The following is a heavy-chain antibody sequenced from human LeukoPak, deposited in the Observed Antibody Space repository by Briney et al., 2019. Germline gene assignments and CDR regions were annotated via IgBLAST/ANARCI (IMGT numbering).Heavy chain of an antibody. CDR1: GGSISSYY. Sequence: PSETLSLTCTVSGGSISSYYWSWIRQPPGKGLEWLGYIYYSGSSNYNPSLESRVTISVDTPKNHFSLKLSSVTAADTAVYYCAGYGDYGWDYYYYMDVWGKGTTVTISS. CDR2: IYYSGSS. V-gene: IGHV4-59*01. J-gene: IGHJ6*03. D-gene: IGHD4-17*01. CDR3: AGYGDYGWDYYYYMDV.